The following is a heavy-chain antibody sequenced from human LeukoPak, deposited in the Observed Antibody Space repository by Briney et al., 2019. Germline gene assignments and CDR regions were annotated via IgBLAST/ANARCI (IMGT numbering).Heavy chain of an antibody. D-gene: IGHD3-3*01. CDR1: GGTFSSYA. Sequence: GASVKVSCKASGGTFSSYAISWVRQAPGQGLEWMGWISAYNGNTNYAQKLQGRVTMTTDTSTSTAYMELRSLRSDDTAVYYCARDPRRSITIFGVVRGRRPNWFDPWGQGTLVTVSS. J-gene: IGHJ5*02. CDR2: ISAYNGNT. V-gene: IGHV1-18*01. CDR3: ARDPRRSITIFGVVRGRRPNWFDP.